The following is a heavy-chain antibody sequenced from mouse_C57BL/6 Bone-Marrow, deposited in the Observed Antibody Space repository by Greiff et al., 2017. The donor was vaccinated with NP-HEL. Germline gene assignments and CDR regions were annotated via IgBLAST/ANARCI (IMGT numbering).Heavy chain of an antibody. Sequence: VQLQQSGAELVKPGASVKLSCTASGFNIKDYYMHWVKQRTEQGLEWIGRIDPEDGATKYAPKFQGKATITADTSSNTAYLQRSSLTSEDTAVYYCAYYYGSSYGYFDVWGTGTTVTVSS. CDR2: IDPEDGAT. CDR3: AYYYGSSYGYFDV. V-gene: IGHV14-2*01. CDR1: GFNIKDYY. D-gene: IGHD1-1*01. J-gene: IGHJ1*03.